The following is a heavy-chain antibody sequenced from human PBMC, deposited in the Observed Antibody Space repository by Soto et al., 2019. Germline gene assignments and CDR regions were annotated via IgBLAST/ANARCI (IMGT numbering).Heavy chain of an antibody. V-gene: IGHV1-3*04. CDR3: QKGSQMSTLDY. Sequence: ASVKVSCKASGYTFTDYAMHWVRQAPGQRLEWMGWISTGNGNTKYSQKFQGRVTITRDTSATTAYMELSSLRSEDTAVYYCQKGSQMSTLDYWGQGNLVTVSS. J-gene: IGHJ4*02. CDR2: ISTGNGNT. CDR1: GYTFTDYA.